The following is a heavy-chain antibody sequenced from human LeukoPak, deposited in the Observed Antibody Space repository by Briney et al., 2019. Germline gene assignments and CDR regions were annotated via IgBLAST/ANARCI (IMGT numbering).Heavy chain of an antibody. CDR2: IIPILGIA. CDR1: GGTFSNYA. Sequence: GSSVKVSCKASGGTFSNYAISWVRQAPGQGLEWMGRIIPILGIANYAQKFQGRVTITADKSTSTAYMELSSLRSEDTAVYYCARASQDYYGSGSYYRGGDAFDIWGQGTMVTVSS. J-gene: IGHJ3*02. V-gene: IGHV1-69*04. CDR3: ARASQDYYGSGSYYRGGDAFDI. D-gene: IGHD3-10*01.